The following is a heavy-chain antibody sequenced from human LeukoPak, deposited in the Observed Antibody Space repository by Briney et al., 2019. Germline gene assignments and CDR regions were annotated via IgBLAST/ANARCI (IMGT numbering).Heavy chain of an antibody. CDR1: GFTFNNYF. V-gene: IGHV3-74*01. CDR2: ITGDGSGT. J-gene: IGHJ6*02. CDR3: ARSQFGSGGMDV. D-gene: IGHD3-10*01. Sequence: GGSLRLSCAASGFTFNNYFMHWVRQAPGKGLVWVSRITGDGSGTNYADSVKGRFTISRDNSKNTLYLQMESLRAEDTAVYYCARSQFGSGGMDVWGQGTTVTVSS.